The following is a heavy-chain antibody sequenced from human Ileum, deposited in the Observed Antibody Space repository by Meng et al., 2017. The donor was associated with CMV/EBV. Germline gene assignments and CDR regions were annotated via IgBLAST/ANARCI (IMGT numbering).Heavy chain of an antibody. D-gene: IGHD1-1*01. J-gene: IGHJ6*01. Sequence: GGSLRLSCAASGFTFNTYGMHWVRQAPGKGLEWVAIIRYDGSNTYYADSVKGRFTISRDNSKNTLYLQMNSLRAEDPAVYNCAKDLTPGVQAMDVWGQGTTVTVSS. CDR1: GFTFNTYG. CDR2: IRYDGSNT. V-gene: IGHV3-30*02. CDR3: AKDLTPGVQAMDV.